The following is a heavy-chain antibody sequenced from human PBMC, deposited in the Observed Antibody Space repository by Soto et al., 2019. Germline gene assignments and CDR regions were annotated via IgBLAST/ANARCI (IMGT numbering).Heavy chain of an antibody. V-gene: IGHV3-73*01. D-gene: IGHD2-21*01. J-gene: IGHJ6*02. CDR1: GFTFSGSA. Sequence: LRLSCAASGFTFSGSAMHWVRQASGKGLEWVGRIRSKANSYATAYAASVKGRFTISRDDSKNTAYLQMNSLKTEDTAVYYCTNLVVVHNYYYYGMDVWGQGTTVTVSS. CDR2: IRSKANSYAT. CDR3: TNLVVVHNYYYYGMDV.